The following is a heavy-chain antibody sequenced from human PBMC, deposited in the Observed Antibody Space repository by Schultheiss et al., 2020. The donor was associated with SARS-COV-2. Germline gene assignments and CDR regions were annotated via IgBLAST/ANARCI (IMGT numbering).Heavy chain of an antibody. D-gene: IGHD3-16*01. V-gene: IGHV2-26*01. CDR1: GFSLSNARMG. J-gene: IGHJ5*02. Sequence: SGPTLVKPTETLTLTCTVSGFSLSNARMGVSWIRQPPGKALEWLAHIFSNDEKSYSTSLKSRLTITKDTSKNQLVLTMTNMDPVDTATYYCAHHASLGQNWFDPWGQGTLVTVSS. CDR3: AHHASLGQNWFDP. CDR2: IFSNDEK.